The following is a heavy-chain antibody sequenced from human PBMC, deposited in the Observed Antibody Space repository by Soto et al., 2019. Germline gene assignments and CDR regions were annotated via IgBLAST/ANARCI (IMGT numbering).Heavy chain of an antibody. CDR3: ASSYGSGYRAFDY. D-gene: IGHD3-10*01. Sequence: QVQLVQSGAEVKRPESSVKVSCKASGDTFNFYSINWVRQAPGVGLEWVGRVNPILSMSNYAQRFQGRVTMPADKSTSTAYMELRSLRSEDAAIYYCASSYGSGYRAFDYWGQGALVTVSS. CDR1: GDTFNFYS. V-gene: IGHV1-69*02. J-gene: IGHJ4*02. CDR2: VNPILSMS.